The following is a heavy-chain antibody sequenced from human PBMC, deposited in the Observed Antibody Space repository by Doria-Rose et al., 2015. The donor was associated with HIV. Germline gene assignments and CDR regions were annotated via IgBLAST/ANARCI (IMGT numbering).Heavy chain of an antibody. J-gene: IGHJ4*02. Sequence: ESGPVLVKPTETLTLTCTVSGVSLSSPGMGVSWIRQPPGKALEWPANIFSDDERSYKTSLKSRLTNSRGTSKSQVVLTMTDMDPVDTATYYCARIKSSRWYHKYYFDFWGQGTLVIVSA. D-gene: IGHD6-13*01. CDR3: ARIKSSRWYHKYYFDF. V-gene: IGHV2-26*01. CDR2: IFSDDER. CDR1: GVSLSSPGMG.